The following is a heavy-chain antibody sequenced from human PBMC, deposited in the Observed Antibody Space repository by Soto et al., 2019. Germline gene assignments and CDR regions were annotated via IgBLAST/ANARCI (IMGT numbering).Heavy chain of an antibody. CDR2: INHSGST. Sequence: SETLSPTCAVHGGSFSGYYWSWVRQPPGKGLEWIGEINHSGSTNYNPSLKSRVTISVDTSKNQFSLRLSSVTAADTAVYYCARGPITTNPRFDPWGQGTLVTVS. J-gene: IGHJ5*02. D-gene: IGHD3-22*01. V-gene: IGHV4-34*01. CDR3: ARGPITTNPRFDP. CDR1: GGSFSGYY.